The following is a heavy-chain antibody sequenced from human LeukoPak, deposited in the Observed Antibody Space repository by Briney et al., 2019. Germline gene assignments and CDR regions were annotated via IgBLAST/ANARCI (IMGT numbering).Heavy chain of an antibody. CDR2: MNPNSGNT. J-gene: IGHJ6*03. Sequence: HGASVKVSCKASGYTFTSYDINWVRQATGQGLEWMGWMNPNSGNTGYAQKFQGRVTMTRDTSISTAYMELSSLRSEDTAVYYCARGPLRYYYYYMDVWGKGTTVTISS. CDR3: ARGPLRYYYYYMDV. CDR1: GYTFTSYD. V-gene: IGHV1-8*01.